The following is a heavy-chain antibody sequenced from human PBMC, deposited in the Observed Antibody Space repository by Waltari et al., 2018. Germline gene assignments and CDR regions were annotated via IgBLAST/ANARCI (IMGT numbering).Heavy chain of an antibody. D-gene: IGHD4-4*01. CDR1: GGSIRSGGYY. CDR3: ARSSDYSAFDY. V-gene: IGHV4-31*03. J-gene: IGHJ4*02. Sequence: QVQLQESGPGLVKPSQTLSLTCTVSGGSIRSGGYYWSWIRQHPGKGLEWIGYIYYSGSTYYNPSLKSRVTISVDTSKNQFSLKLSSVTAADTAMYYCARSSDYSAFDYWGQGTLVTVSS. CDR2: IYYSGST.